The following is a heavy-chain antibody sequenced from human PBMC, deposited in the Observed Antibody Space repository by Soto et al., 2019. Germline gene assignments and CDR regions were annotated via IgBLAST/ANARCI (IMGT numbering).Heavy chain of an antibody. V-gene: IGHV4-61*01. CDR3: ARESTGDPTFFDY. J-gene: IGHJ4*02. Sequence: SETLSLTCTVSGGSVSSGSYYWSWIRQPPGKGLEWIGYIYYSGTTHYNPSLKSRVTISVDTSKKQFSLKLTSVTAADTAVSYCARESTGDPTFFDYWGRGTLVTVSS. D-gene: IGHD3-16*01. CDR2: IYYSGTT. CDR1: GGSVSSGSYY.